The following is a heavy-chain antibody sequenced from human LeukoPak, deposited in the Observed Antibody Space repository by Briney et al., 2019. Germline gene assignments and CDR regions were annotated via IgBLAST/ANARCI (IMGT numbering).Heavy chain of an antibody. D-gene: IGHD5-24*01. V-gene: IGHV1-18*04. CDR2: ISAYNGNT. CDR3: ARESEMATNDY. J-gene: IGHJ4*02. Sequence: ASVKVSCKASGYTFTGYYMHWVRQAPGQGLEWMGWISAYNGNTNYAQKLQGRVTMTTDTSTSTAYMELRSLRSDDTAVYYCARESEMATNDYWGQGTLVTVSS. CDR1: GYTFTGYY.